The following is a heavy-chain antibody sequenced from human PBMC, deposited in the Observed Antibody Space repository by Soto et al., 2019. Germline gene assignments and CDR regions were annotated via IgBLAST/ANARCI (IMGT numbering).Heavy chain of an antibody. J-gene: IGHJ4*02. D-gene: IGHD1-26*01. CDR2: INTDGSRI. CDR3: ASAALPVGRSTPAY. Sequence: EVQLVESGGVLVRPGGSLRLSCAASGFTFSSYWMHWVRQAPGKGLVWVSRINTDGSRITYANSVKGRFTISRDTAKSAQYLQMNSIRAEAKAVYYCASAALPVGRSTPAYWGQGTLITVS. V-gene: IGHV3-74*01. CDR1: GFTFSSYW.